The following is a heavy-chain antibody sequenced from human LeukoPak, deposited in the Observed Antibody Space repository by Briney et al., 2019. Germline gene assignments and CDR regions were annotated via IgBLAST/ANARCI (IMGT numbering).Heavy chain of an antibody. V-gene: IGHV3-74*01. CDR1: GFTFSSNW. D-gene: IGHD3-10*01. CDR3: ASYASGLRY. CDR2: INSDGSST. J-gene: IGHJ4*02. Sequence: GGSLRLSCAASGFTFSSNWMHWVRQAPGKGLVWVSRINSDGSSTSYADSVKGRFTISRDNAKSSLYLQMNSLRAEDTAVYYCASYASGLRYWGQGTLVTVSS.